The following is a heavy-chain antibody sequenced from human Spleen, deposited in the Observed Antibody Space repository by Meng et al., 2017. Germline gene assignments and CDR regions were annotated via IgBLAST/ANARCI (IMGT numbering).Heavy chain of an antibody. D-gene: IGHD3-10*01. CDR3: ARYGPAGFYFDS. CDR1: DYTFTSYG. CDR2: ISAYDGNT. J-gene: IGHJ4*02. V-gene: IGHV1-18*01. Sequence: QLLQSGPEVKQPGASLKVSCKASDYTFTSYGISWVRQAPGQGLEWVGWISAYDGNTNFAQKLQGRVTMTTDTSTSTAYMELRSLRSDDTAVYYCARYGPAGFYFDSWGQGTLVTVSS.